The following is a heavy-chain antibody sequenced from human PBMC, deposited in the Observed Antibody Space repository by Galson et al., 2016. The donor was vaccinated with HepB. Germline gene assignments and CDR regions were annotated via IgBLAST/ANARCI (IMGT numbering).Heavy chain of an antibody. Sequence: SETLSLTCSVSGGSVDDYYWHWIRQPPGKGLEWIGFVYYSGNIYYNPPLRSRVTISLDRSDNHVSLRLTSVAAADTAVYYCARSRTTSGWFGRAFDVWGQGTTVTVSS. CDR2: VYYSGNI. V-gene: IGHV4-59*02. J-gene: IGHJ3*01. CDR3: ARSRTTSGWFGRAFDV. D-gene: IGHD3-10*01. CDR1: GGSVDDYY.